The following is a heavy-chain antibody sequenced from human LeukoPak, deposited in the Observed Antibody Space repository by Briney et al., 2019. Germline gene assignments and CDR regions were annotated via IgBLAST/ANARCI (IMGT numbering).Heavy chain of an antibody. Sequence: ASVKVSCKASGGTFTSYGISWVRQAPGQGLEWMGWISAYNGNTNYAQKLQGRVTMTTDTSTSTAYMELRSLRSDDTAVYYRARVEYDSSGYHTGGFGYWGQGTLVTVSS. D-gene: IGHD3-22*01. CDR2: ISAYNGNT. CDR3: ARVEYDSSGYHTGGFGY. J-gene: IGHJ4*02. CDR1: GGTFTSYG. V-gene: IGHV1-18*01.